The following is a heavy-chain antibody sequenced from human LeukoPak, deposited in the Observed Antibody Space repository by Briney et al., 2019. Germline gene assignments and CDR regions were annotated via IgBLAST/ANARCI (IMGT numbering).Heavy chain of an antibody. CDR3: AKVRQLRAATGTGCEH. Sequence: GGSLRLSCAAYGFTFSNYGMHWVSQTPGKGLDWVAVIWHDGSIKYYADSVRGRFTISRDNSMNTVYLQMNSLRVEDTAVYYCAKVRQLRAATGTGCEHWGQGTLVTVSS. J-gene: IGHJ4*02. CDR2: IWHDGSIK. V-gene: IGHV3-33*03. D-gene: IGHD6-13*01. CDR1: GFTFSNYG.